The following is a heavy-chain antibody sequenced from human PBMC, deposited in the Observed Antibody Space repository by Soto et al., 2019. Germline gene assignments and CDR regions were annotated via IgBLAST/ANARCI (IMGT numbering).Heavy chain of an antibody. V-gene: IGHV3-33*01. J-gene: IGHJ4*02. Sequence: QVQLVESAGGVVQPGRSLRLSCAASGFTFSSYGMHWVRQAPGKGLEWVAVIWYDGSNKYYADSVKGRFTISRDNSKNTLYLQMNSLRAEDTAVYYCARDRRVVDTAMEIDYWGQGTLVTVSS. CDR2: IWYDGSNK. D-gene: IGHD5-18*01. CDR3: ARDRRVVDTAMEIDY. CDR1: GFTFSSYG.